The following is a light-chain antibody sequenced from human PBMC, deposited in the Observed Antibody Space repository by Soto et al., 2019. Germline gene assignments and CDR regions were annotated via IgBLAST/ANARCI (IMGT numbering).Light chain of an antibody. J-gene: IGLJ3*02. V-gene: IGLV8-61*01. CDR3: VLYMGSGPWV. Sequence: QTVVTQEPSFSVSPGRTVTLTCGLSSGSVSTSHYASWYQQTPGQAPRTLIYSTNTRSSGVPDRFSGSILGNKAALTVTGAQADDESDYCCVLYMGSGPWVSGGGTKLTVL. CDR1: SGSVSTSHY. CDR2: STN.